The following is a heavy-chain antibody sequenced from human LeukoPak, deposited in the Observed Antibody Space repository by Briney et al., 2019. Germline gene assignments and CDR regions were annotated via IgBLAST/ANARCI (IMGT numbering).Heavy chain of an antibody. J-gene: IGHJ3*02. Sequence: SETLSLTCSVSGGSISGYYWTWIRQPAGKGLEWIGRVYTSGSTHYNPSLETRLTMSVDTSKNQFSLKLNSVTAADTAVYYCARLITGTTTAFDIWGQGTVVTVSS. CDR2: VYTSGST. V-gene: IGHV4-4*07. CDR3: ARLITGTTTAFDI. D-gene: IGHD1-7*01. CDR1: GGSISGYY.